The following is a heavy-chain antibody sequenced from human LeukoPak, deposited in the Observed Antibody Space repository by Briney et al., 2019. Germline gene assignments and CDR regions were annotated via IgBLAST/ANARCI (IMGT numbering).Heavy chain of an antibody. CDR3: ARDSPIAAAGTERYGMDV. Sequence: ASVKVSCKASGYTFTSYGISWVRQAPGQGLEWMGWISAYNGNTNYAQKLQGRVTMTTDTPTSTAYMELRSLRSDDTAVYYCARDSPIAAAGTERYGMDVWGQGTTVTVSS. CDR2: ISAYNGNT. D-gene: IGHD6-13*01. V-gene: IGHV1-18*01. CDR1: GYTFTSYG. J-gene: IGHJ6*02.